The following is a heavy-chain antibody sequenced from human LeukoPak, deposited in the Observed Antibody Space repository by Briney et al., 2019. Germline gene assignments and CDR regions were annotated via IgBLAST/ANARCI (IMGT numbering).Heavy chain of an antibody. CDR1: GFTFSKYG. J-gene: IGHJ4*02. V-gene: IGHV3-30*03. Sequence: GRSRRLSCVASGFTFSKYGTHWVRPAPGKGLEWVAVILYDGSNKYYADSVKGRFTISRDNSKNTLYLQMNSLRAEDTAVYYRARARGDCSGGSCYLLYYWGQGTLVTVSS. CDR3: ARARGDCSGGSCYLLYY. CDR2: ILYDGSNK. D-gene: IGHD2-15*01.